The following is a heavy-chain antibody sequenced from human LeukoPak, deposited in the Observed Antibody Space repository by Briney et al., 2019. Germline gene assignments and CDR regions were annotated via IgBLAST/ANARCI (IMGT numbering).Heavy chain of an antibody. CDR3: ARDGAVLTGYYDY. CDR1: GFTVSSNY. V-gene: IGHV3-66*01. Sequence: GGSLSLSCAASGFTVSSNYLSWVRQAPGKGLEWVSSIYSGGSTYYADSVTGRFTISRDNSKNTLYLQMNSLRAEDTAVYYCARDGAVLTGYYDYGGQGTLVTVSS. D-gene: IGHD3-9*01. CDR2: IYSGGST. J-gene: IGHJ4*02.